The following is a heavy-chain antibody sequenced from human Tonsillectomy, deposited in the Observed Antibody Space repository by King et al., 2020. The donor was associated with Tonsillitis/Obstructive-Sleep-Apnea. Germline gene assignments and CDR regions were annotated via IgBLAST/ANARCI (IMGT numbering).Heavy chain of an antibody. CDR2: INPSGGST. CDR3: ARGGPSDYDFWSVSYFC. Sequence: VQLVQSGAEVKKPGASVKVSCKASGYTLTRYYMHWVRQAPGQGLEWMGIINPSGGSTSYAQKFQGRVTMTSDTSTSTVYMELSSLRSEDTAVYYCARGGPSDYDFWSVSYFCWGQGPLVTVSS. J-gene: IGHJ1*01. V-gene: IGHV1-46*01. CDR1: GYTLTRYY. D-gene: IGHD3-3*01.